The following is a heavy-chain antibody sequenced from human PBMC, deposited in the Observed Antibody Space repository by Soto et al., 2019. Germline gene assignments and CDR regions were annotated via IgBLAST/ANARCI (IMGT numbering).Heavy chain of an antibody. CDR3: TTSVTGTPRAIDY. CDR1: GFTFSGAW. J-gene: IGHJ4*02. D-gene: IGHD1-7*01. Sequence: EVHLVESGGGPVKPGGSLRISCAASGFTFSGAWMSWVRQAPGKGLEWVGRIKSKFDGGRIDYAASVKGRFSISRDDSTNTLFLQMNSLKTEDTAVYFCTTSVTGTPRAIDYWGQGTLVTVSS. V-gene: IGHV3-15*01. CDR2: IKSKFDGGRI.